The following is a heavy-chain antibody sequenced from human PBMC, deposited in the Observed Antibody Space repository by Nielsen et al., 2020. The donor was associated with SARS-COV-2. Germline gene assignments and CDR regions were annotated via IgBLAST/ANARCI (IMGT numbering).Heavy chain of an antibody. CDR3: ARAEVGSSSGALDI. D-gene: IGHD1-26*01. Sequence: GESLKISCAASGFNVNKYMTWVRQGPGKGLECVSVIYTNDATYYADSVKGRFIMSRDNSKNMLYLQMDSLRAEDTAVYYCARAEVGSSSGALDIWGQGTMVSVSS. CDR1: GFNVNKY. CDR2: IYTNDAT. J-gene: IGHJ3*02. V-gene: IGHV3-66*01.